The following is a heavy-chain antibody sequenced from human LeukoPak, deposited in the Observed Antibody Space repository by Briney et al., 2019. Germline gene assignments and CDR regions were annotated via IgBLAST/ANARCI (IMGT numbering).Heavy chain of an antibody. V-gene: IGHV1-69*05. D-gene: IGHD3-22*01. CDR2: IIPIFGTA. CDR1: GGTFSSYA. J-gene: IGHJ4*02. CDR3: ARTTYYYDSSGWIFDY. Sequence: ASVKVSCKASGGTFSSYAISWVRQAPGQGLEWMGRIIPIFGTANYAQKFQGRVTITTDESTSTVYMELSSLRSEDTAVYYCARTTYYYDSSGWIFDYWGQGTLVTVSS.